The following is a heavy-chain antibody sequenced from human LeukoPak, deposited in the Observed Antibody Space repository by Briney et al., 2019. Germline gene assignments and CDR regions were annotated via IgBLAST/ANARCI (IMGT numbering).Heavy chain of an antibody. D-gene: IGHD2-15*01. V-gene: IGHV1-18*01. CDR3: AYRLGYCSGGSCNDY. Sequence: GASVKVSCKASGYTFTSYGISWVRQAPGQGLEWMGWISAYNGNTNYARKLQGRVTMTTDTSTSTAYMELRSLRSDDTAVYYCAYRLGYCSGGSCNDYWGQGTLVTVSS. CDR2: ISAYNGNT. CDR1: GYTFTSYG. J-gene: IGHJ4*02.